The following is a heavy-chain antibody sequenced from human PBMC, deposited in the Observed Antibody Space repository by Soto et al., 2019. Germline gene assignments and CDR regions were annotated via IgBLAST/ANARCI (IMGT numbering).Heavy chain of an antibody. D-gene: IGHD4-17*01. J-gene: IGHJ4*02. Sequence: EVQLVESGGGLVQPGGSLRLSCEASGFTVSSNRMSWVRQAPGKGLERVSVIHSGDTTYYADSVKGRFTISRDNSKNTLYLQMNSLRVEDTAVYYCARIDYGDDYWGQGTLVTVSS. CDR2: IHSGDTT. V-gene: IGHV3-66*01. CDR3: ARIDYGDDY. CDR1: GFTVSSNR.